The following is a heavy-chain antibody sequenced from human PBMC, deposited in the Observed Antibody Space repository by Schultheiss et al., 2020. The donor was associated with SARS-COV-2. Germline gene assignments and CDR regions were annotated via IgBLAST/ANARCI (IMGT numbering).Heavy chain of an antibody. D-gene: IGHD6-19*01. J-gene: IGHJ4*02. CDR1: GFTLSRYS. CDR2: INSGSSTI. V-gene: IGHV3-48*01. Sequence: GGSLRLSCVAAGFTLSRYSMNWVRQAPGKGLEWVSYINSGSSTIHYADSVKGRFTISRDNAKNTLYLQMNSLRAEDTAVYYCARVVVHSSGWVPFDYWGQGMLVTVSS. CDR3: ARVVVHSSGWVPFDY.